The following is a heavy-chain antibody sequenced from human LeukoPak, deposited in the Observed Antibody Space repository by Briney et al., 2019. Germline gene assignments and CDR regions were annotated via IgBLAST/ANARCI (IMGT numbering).Heavy chain of an antibody. Sequence: PSETLFLTCTVSGGSISSYYWSWVRQPPGKGPEFIGHVHYSGTTNYNPSLRSRVTISIDTSKKHFFLKLKSVTAADTAVYYCATGYGDFRVEGRYFYSWGQGTLVTVSS. J-gene: IGHJ4*02. D-gene: IGHD4-17*01. V-gene: IGHV4-59*01. CDR3: ATGYGDFRVEGRYFYS. CDR2: VHYSGTT. CDR1: GGSISSYY.